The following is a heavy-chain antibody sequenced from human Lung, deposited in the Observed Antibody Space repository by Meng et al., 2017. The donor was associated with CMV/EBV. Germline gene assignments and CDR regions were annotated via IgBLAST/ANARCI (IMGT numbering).Heavy chain of an antibody. Sequence: XVXXSCXXSGYTFTSYGIIWVRQAPGQGLEWMGWISPYDGNTNYAQTLQDRVTMTTDTPTSTAYMELRSLRSHDTAVYFCARERGYCGTTSCSYYFDYWGQGXLVTVSS. D-gene: IGHD2-2*01. J-gene: IGHJ4*02. CDR1: GYTFTSYG. CDR2: ISPYDGNT. V-gene: IGHV1-18*01. CDR3: ARERGYCGTTSCSYYFDY.